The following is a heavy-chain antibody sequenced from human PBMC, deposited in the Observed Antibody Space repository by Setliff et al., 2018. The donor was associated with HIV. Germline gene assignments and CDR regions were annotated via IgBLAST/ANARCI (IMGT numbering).Heavy chain of an antibody. J-gene: IGHJ4*02. CDR3: ARSPGDYLFDY. Sequence: SVKVPRKPSGGTFSSNAISWVRQAPGHGLEWIGGIIPILGTTRHSQKFQDRVTITRDESTRTAYLEVNNLRSEDTAIYYCARSPGDYLFDYWGQGTLVTVSS. CDR1: GGTFSSNA. D-gene: IGHD4-17*01. CDR2: IIPILGTT. V-gene: IGHV1-69*05.